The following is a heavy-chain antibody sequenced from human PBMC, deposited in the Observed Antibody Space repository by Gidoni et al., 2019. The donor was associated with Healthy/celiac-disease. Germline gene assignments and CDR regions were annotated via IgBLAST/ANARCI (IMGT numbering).Heavy chain of an antibody. CDR2: IYTSGST. J-gene: IGHJ6*02. CDR3: ARVTLYSSSSPYYYGMDV. D-gene: IGHD6-6*01. V-gene: IGHV4-61*02. CDR1: GGSISSGSYY. Sequence: QVQLQESGPGLVKPSQTLSLTCTVSGGSISSGSYYWSWIRQPAGKGLEWIGRIYTSGSTNYNPSLKSLVTISVDTSKNQFSLKLSSVTAADTAVYYCARVTLYSSSSPYYYGMDVWGQGTTVTVSS.